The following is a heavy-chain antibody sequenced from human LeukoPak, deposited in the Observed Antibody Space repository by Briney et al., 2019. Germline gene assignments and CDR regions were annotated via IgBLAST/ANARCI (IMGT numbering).Heavy chain of an antibody. J-gene: IGHJ1*01. CDR3: ARGRRITMVRGGPITPNEYFQH. CDR2: IYTSGST. V-gene: IGHV4-4*08. CDR1: GGSFSGYY. D-gene: IGHD3-10*01. Sequence: SETLSLTCAVYGGSFSGYYWSWIRQPPGKGLEWIGRIYTSGSTNYNPSLKSRVTISVDTSKNQFSLKLSSVTAADTAVYYCARGRRITMVRGGPITPNEYFQHWGQGTLVTVSS.